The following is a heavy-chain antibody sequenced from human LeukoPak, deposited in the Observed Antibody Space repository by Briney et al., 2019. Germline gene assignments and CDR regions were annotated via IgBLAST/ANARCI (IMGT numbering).Heavy chain of an antibody. CDR1: GFTFSDHY. J-gene: IGHJ5*02. CDR3: AKSGSPWHNWFDP. D-gene: IGHD1-26*01. V-gene: IGHV3-72*01. CDR2: SRNKGDSYTT. Sequence: GGSLRLSCVASGFTFSDHYMDWVRQAPGKGLEWVGRSRNKGDSYTTDYAASVKGRFTISRDHSKNLLYLQMNSLKTEDTAVYYCAKSGSPWHNWFDPWGQGTLVTVSS.